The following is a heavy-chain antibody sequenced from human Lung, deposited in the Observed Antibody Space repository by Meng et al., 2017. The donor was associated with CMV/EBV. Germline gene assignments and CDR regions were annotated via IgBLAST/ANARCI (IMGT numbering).Heavy chain of an antibody. V-gene: IGHV3-9*01. CDR1: GFTFDDYA. J-gene: IGHJ5*02. D-gene: IGHD3-3*01. Sequence: GGSLRLSCAASGFTFDDYAMHWVRQAPGKGLEWVSGITWNSGTIVYADSVKGRFTISRDNAKASLYLQMNNLRTEDTALYYCAKVLLRFLEWSPFDPWGQGTLVTVSS. CDR2: ITWNSGTI. CDR3: AKVLLRFLEWSPFDP.